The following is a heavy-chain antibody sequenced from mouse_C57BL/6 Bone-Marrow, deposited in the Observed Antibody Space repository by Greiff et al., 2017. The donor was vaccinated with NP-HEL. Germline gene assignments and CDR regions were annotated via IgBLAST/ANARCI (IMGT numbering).Heavy chain of an antibody. V-gene: IGHV1-69*01. D-gene: IGHD2-1*01. J-gene: IGHJ4*01. CDR3: ARKGVYYGNYVGVDY. CDR1: GYTFTSYW. CDR2: IDPSDSYT. Sequence: VQLQQSGAELVMPGASVKLSCKASGYTFTSYWMHWVKQRPGQGLEWIGEIDPSDSYTNYNQKFKGKSTLTVDKSSSTAYMQLSSLTSEDSAVYYCARKGVYYGNYVGVDYWGQGTSVTVSS.